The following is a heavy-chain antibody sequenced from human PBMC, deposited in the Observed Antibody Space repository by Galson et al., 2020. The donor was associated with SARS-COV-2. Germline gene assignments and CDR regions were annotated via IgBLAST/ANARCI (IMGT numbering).Heavy chain of an antibody. D-gene: IGHD3-3*01. J-gene: IGHJ6*03. CDR3: ARWFGVVIITRYYYYMDV. Sequence: ASVKVSCKASGYTFTSYGISWVRQAPGQGLEWMGWISAYNGNTNYAQKLQGRVTMTTDTSTSTAYMELRSLRSDDTAVYYCARWFGVVIITRYYYYMDVWGKGTTVTVSS. CDR1: GYTFTSYG. V-gene: IGHV1-18*01. CDR2: ISAYNGNT.